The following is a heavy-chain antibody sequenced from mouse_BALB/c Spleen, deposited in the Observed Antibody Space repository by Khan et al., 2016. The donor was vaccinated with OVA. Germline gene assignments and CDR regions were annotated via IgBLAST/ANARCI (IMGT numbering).Heavy chain of an antibody. CDR3: ASHVTGSFVY. Sequence: EVQGVESGGDLVKPGGSLKLSCAASGFTFSSYSMSWVRQTPDKRLEWVTTISSVGDYTYYPDSVTGRFTISRDKAKNTLYLQLSRLKSEDTGMYYCASHVTGSFVYWGQGTLVTVSA. CDR1: GFTFSSYS. D-gene: IGHD4-1*01. CDR2: ISSVGDYT. J-gene: IGHJ3*01. V-gene: IGHV5-6*01.